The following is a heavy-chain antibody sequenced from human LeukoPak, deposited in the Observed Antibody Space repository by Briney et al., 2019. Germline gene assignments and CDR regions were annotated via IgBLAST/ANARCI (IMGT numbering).Heavy chain of an antibody. CDR1: GYSISNYW. D-gene: IGHD5-24*01. J-gene: IGHJ3*02. Sequence: GESLKIPCKASGYSISNYWIGWVRQIPGKGLEWMGVIYPGDSDTRNSTSFQAQVTSSADMSITTAYLHWSSLKASDSAMYYCASSYNFADSFDMWGQGTMVIVSS. CDR2: IYPGDSDT. V-gene: IGHV5-51*01. CDR3: ASSYNFADSFDM.